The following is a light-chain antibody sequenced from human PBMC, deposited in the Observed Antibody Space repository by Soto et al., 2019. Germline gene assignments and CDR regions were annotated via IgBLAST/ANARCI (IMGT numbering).Light chain of an antibody. CDR1: QSVSSSY. Sequence: EIVLTQSPGTLSLSPGERATLSCRASQSVSSSYLAWYQQKPDQAPRLLIYGASIRATGIPNRFIGSGSGTDFTLTISRLEPEDFAVYYCQQFGGSPRTFGQGTRVEIK. CDR2: GAS. CDR3: QQFGGSPRT. V-gene: IGKV3-20*01. J-gene: IGKJ1*01.